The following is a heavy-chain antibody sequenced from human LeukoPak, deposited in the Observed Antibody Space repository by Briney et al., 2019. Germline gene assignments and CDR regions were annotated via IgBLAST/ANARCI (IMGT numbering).Heavy chain of an antibody. CDR2: IIPIFGTA. Sequence: SVQVSCKASGGTFSSYAISWVRQAPGQGLEWMGGIIPIFGTANYAQKFQGRVTITTDESTSTAYMELSSLRSEDTAVYYCASGGYFWYYFDYWGQGTLVTVSS. V-gene: IGHV1-69*05. D-gene: IGHD4-23*01. CDR3: ASGGYFWYYFDY. J-gene: IGHJ4*02. CDR1: GGTFSSYA.